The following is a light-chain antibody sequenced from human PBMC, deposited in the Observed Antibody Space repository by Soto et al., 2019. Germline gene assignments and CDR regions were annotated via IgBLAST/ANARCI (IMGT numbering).Light chain of an antibody. Sequence: QLVLTQSPSASASLGASVKLTCTLSSGHSSYAIAWHQQQTEKGPRYLMKLNSDGSHSKGDGIPDRFSGSSSGAERYLTISSLQSEDEADYYCQTWGTGIPWVFGGGTKVTVL. J-gene: IGLJ3*02. V-gene: IGLV4-69*01. CDR3: QTWGTGIPWV. CDR2: LNSDGSH. CDR1: SGHSSYA.